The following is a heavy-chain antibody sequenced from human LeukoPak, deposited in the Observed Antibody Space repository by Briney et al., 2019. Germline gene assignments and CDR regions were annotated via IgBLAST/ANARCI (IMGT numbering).Heavy chain of an antibody. V-gene: IGHV3-23*01. D-gene: IGHD1-26*01. CDR3: GKEGRGMGAATIDY. CDR1: GFTFCKYA. CDR2: ISGSGGST. J-gene: IGHJ4*02. Sequence: GSLRLSCAASGFTFCKYAMRWVRQAPGKGLGWVSGISGSGGSTYYADSVGRFSISRDNSKNTLYLQMTSLRAEDTAVYYCGKEGRGMGAATIDYWGQGTLVTVSS.